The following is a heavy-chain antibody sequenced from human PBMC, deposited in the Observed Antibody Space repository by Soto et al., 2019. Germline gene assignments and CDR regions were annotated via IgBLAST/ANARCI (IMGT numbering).Heavy chain of an antibody. CDR1: GGSISGYY. V-gene: IGHV4-59*08. CDR3: ARQGLDSSGYYYLNWFDP. J-gene: IGHJ5*02. Sequence: ASETLSLTCTVSGGSISGYYWSWIRQPPGKGLEWIGYIYYSGTTNYNPSLKSRVNISVDTSKNHFSLKMSSVTAADTALYYCARQGLDSSGYYYLNWFDPWGQGTLVTVS. D-gene: IGHD3-22*01. CDR2: IYYSGTT.